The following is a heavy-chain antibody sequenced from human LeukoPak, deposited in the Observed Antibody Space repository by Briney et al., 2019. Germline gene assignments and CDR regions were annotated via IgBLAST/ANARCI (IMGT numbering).Heavy chain of an antibody. V-gene: IGHV3-21*01. CDR1: GFTFSSYS. D-gene: IGHD3-22*01. CDR3: ARDSEWLLLHRAFDI. CDR2: ISSSSSYI. J-gene: IGHJ3*02. Sequence: GGSLRLSCAASGFTFSSYSMNWVRQAPGKGLEWVSSISSSSSYIYYADSVKGRFTISRDNAKNSLYLQMNSLRAEDTAVYYCARDSEWLLLHRAFDIWGQGAMVTVSS.